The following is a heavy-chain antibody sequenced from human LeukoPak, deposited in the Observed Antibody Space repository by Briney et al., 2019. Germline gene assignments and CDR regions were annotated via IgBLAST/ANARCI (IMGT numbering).Heavy chain of an antibody. V-gene: IGHV3-21*01. CDR2: ISSGSGYI. CDR3: ARDGWPGSSDYRPFDY. CDR1: GFTFSSYS. Sequence: TGGSLRLSCAASGFTFSSYSINWVRQAPGKGLEWVSSISSGSGYIYYADSVKGRFTISRDDAKRSLYLQMNGLRADDTAVYYCARDGWPGSSDYRPFDYWGQGTLVTVSS. J-gene: IGHJ4*02. D-gene: IGHD6-25*01.